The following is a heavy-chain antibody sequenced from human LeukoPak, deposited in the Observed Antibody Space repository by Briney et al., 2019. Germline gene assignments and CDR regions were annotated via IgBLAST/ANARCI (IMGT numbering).Heavy chain of an antibody. CDR2: IHHSGST. V-gene: IGHV4-34*01. Sequence: SETLSLTCAVYGGSFSGYYWSWIRQPPGKGLEWIGEIHHSGSTNYNPSLRSRVAISGDASKNHFSLKLRAVTAADTAVYYCARGRVSESRAPADYWGQGTLVTVSS. J-gene: IGHJ4*02. D-gene: IGHD1-26*01. CDR3: ARGRVSESRAPADY. CDR1: GGSFSGYY.